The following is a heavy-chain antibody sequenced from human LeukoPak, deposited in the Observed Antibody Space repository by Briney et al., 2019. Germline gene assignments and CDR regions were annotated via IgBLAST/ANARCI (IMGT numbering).Heavy chain of an antibody. D-gene: IGHD5-12*01. V-gene: IGHV4-34*01. CDR2: VNHSGTT. Sequence: SETLSLTCAVYGVSFTDYYWGWLRQAPGKGREWIGEVNHSGTTNYTPSLKSRVTISVHTSKNQFSLKVTSVTAADTALYYCARAYNGYDYPWGQGTLVTVSS. CDR3: ARAYNGYDYP. J-gene: IGHJ5*02. CDR1: GVSFTDYY.